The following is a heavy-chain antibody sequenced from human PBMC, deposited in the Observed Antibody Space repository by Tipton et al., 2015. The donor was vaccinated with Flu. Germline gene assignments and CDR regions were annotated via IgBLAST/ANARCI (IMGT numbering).Heavy chain of an antibody. CDR2: IYTNGDT. CDR1: GFTVSSNY. D-gene: IGHD3-22*01. CDR3: ARVWDNSGFYYDLG. V-gene: IGHV3-66*02. Sequence: SLRLSCAASGFTVSSNYMNWVRQAPGKGLEWVSLIYTNGDTYYADSVKGRFTISRDISKNTLYLQMNSLRPEDTAAYYCARVWDNSGFYYDLGWGQGTLVTVSS. J-gene: IGHJ4*02.